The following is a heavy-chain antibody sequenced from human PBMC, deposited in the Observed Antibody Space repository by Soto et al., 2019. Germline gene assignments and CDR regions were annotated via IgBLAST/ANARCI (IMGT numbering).Heavy chain of an antibody. CDR3: ARHYYDSSGYDDAFDI. D-gene: IGHD3-22*01. J-gene: IGHJ3*02. V-gene: IGHV1-18*01. Sequence: GASVKVSCKASGYTFTSYGISWVRQAPGQGLEWMGWISAYNGNTNYAQKLQGRVTMTTDTSTSTAYMELRSLRSDDTAVYYCARHYYDSSGYDDAFDIWGQGTMVTVSS. CDR2: ISAYNGNT. CDR1: GYTFTSYG.